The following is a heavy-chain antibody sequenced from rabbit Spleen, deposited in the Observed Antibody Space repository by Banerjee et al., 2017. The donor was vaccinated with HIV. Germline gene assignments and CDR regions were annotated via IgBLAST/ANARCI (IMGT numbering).Heavy chain of an antibody. J-gene: IGHJ4*01. D-gene: IGHD8-1*01. Sequence: QSLEESGGDLVKPGASLTLTCTASGFSFSSGDDMCWVRQAPGKGLEWIACIYVGSSDSTYYANWAKGRFTISKTSSTTVTLQMTSLTAADTATYFCARDYYTSDKRTVFNLWGPGTLVTVS. V-gene: IGHV1S40*01. CDR2: IYVGSSDST. CDR3: ARDYYTSDKRTVFNL. CDR1: GFSFSSGDD.